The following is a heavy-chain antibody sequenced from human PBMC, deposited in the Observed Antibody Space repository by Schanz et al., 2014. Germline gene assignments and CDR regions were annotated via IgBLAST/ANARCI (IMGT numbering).Heavy chain of an antibody. CDR3: AKDKAAGSAWFDGFNV. J-gene: IGHJ3*01. D-gene: IGHD6-13*01. CDR1: GITFSSHS. Sequence: EVHLVESGGGLVQPGGSLRLSCAASGITFSSHSFNWVRQAPGKGLEWVAGISGSGTTTYYAASVKGRFTISRDNSKNTLYLEMNSLRVEDTALYYCAKDKAAGSAWFDGFNVWGQGTMVTVSS. CDR2: ISGSGTTT. V-gene: IGHV3-23*04.